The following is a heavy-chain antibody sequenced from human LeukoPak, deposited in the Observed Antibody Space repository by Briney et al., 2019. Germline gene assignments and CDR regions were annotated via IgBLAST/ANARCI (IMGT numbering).Heavy chain of an antibody. CDR1: GFTFDDYG. J-gene: IGHJ4*02. V-gene: IGHV3-20*04. CDR2: INRNGDST. CDR3: ASEREIAGYYGSGSYRHFDY. D-gene: IGHD3-10*01. Sequence: GGSLRLSCAASGFTFDDYGMSWVRQGPGKGLEWVSAINRNGDSTGYADSVKGRFTISRDNAKNSLYLQMNSLRAEDTALYYCASEREIAGYYGSGSYRHFDYWGQGTLVTVSS.